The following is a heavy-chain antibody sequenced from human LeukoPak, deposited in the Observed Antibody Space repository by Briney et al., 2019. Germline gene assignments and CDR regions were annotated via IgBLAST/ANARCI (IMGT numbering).Heavy chain of an antibody. CDR1: GGSISNYY. V-gene: IGHV4-4*09. J-gene: IGHJ2*01. D-gene: IGHD3-22*01. CDR3: ARVGDRSGYYWYFDL. Sequence: PSETLSLTCTVSGGSISNYYWGWLRQPPGKGLEWVGYIDSRGTTNYNSFLKSRATISVDTSRNQYSLKLNSVTAADTAVYYCARVGDRSGYYWYFDLWGRGTLVTASS. CDR2: IDSRGTT.